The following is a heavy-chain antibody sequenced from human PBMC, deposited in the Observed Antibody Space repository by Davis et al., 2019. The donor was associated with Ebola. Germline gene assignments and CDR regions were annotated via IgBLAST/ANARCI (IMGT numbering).Heavy chain of an antibody. Sequence: SVTVSCKASGGTFSSYAISWVRQAPGQGLEWMGWISAYNGDTNYAQKLQGRVTMTTDTSTSTAYMELRSLRSDDTAVYYCARTAVYYGMDVWGQGTTVTVSS. CDR2: ISAYNGDT. CDR3: ARTAVYYGMDV. CDR1: GGTFSSYA. J-gene: IGHJ6*02. V-gene: IGHV1-18*01.